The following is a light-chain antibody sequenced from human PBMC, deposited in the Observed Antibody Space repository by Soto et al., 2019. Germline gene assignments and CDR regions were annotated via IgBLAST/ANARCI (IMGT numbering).Light chain of an antibody. CDR2: DAS. CDR3: QQYGSSPLYT. CDR1: QSVSSNF. Sequence: ESVLTQSPGTLSLSPGERATLSCRASQSVSSNFLAWYQQKPGQAPRLLIYDASSRATGIPDRFSGSGSGTDFTLTISTLQPEDFAVYYCQQYGSSPLYTFGQGTKLEIK. V-gene: IGKV3-20*01. J-gene: IGKJ2*01.